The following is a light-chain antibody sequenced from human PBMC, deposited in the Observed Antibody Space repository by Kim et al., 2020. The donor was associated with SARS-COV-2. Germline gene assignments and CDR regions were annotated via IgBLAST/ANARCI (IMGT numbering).Light chain of an antibody. Sequence: VSPGERAPNSCRASEVVSSYLAWDQQKPGQAPRLLSYDASNRDTGIPARFSGRGSRTVFTLTISSREPEDVAVYDCQQRSKWPPTFCPGTRLEIK. J-gene: IGKJ5*01. V-gene: IGKV3-11*01. CDR1: EVVSSY. CDR2: DAS. CDR3: QQRSKWPPT.